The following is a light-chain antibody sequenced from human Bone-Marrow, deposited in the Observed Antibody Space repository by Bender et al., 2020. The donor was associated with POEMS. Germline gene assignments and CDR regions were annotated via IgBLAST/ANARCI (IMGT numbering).Light chain of an antibody. J-gene: IGLJ3*02. CDR2: DVS. Sequence: QSALTQPPSASGSPGQSVTISCAGSSSDVGGDNYVSWFQQHPGKAPQLIISDVSKRPSGVPDRFSGSKSGNTASLTISGLQAEDEADFYCCSYAGSYTWVFGGGTKLTVL. CDR3: CSYAGSYTWV. V-gene: IGLV2-11*01. CDR1: SSDVGGDNY.